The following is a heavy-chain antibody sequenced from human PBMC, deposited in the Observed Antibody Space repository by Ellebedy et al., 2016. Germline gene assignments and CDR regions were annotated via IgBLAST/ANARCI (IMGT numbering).Heavy chain of an antibody. CDR1: HYTFSKYA. D-gene: IGHD3-22*01. CDR3: ARADSSAGYEYFHH. V-gene: IGHV1-18*01. Sequence: ASVKVSCKASHYTFSKYAISWVRQAPGQGLEWMGWISADNDNTTYAQKFQGRVTITTDTSTTTANMELRSLRSDDTAVYYCARADSSAGYEYFHHWGQGTLVTVSS. CDR2: ISADNDNT. J-gene: IGHJ1*01.